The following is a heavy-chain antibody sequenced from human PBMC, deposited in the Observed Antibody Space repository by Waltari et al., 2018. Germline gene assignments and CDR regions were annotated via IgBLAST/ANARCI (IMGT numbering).Heavy chain of an antibody. J-gene: IGHJ5*02. CDR2: INSDGSLT. D-gene: IGHD3-3*01. Sequence: EVQLVESGGGLVQPGGSLRLSCAASGFSFNNYWMHWVRQAPGKGLVWVSRINSDGSLTHYAASVKGRFTISRDNAKNTLYLQMNSLRVEDTAVYHCVRGPHSSAGGFDHWGQGTLVTVSS. V-gene: IGHV3-74*01. CDR3: VRGPHSSAGGFDH. CDR1: GFSFNNYW.